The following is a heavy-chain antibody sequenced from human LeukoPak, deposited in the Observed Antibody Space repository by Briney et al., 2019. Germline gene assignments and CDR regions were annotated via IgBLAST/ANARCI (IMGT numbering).Heavy chain of an antibody. CDR3: ARAAPNTVYGMDV. CDR2: INCYSGGT. Sequence: ASVKVSCKASGYTFSGYYMHWVRQAPGQGLEWVGWINCYSGGTTYAQEFQGRVTMTRDTSISTAYMELSRLKSDDTAVYYCARAAPNTVYGMDVWGPGTSVTVSS. V-gene: IGHV1-2*02. CDR1: GYTFSGYY. J-gene: IGHJ6*02. D-gene: IGHD4-17*01.